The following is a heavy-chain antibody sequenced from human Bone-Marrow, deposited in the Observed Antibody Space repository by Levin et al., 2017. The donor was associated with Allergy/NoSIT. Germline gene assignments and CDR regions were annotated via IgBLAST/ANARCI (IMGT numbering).Heavy chain of an antibody. CDR1: GFSFSMYP. Sequence: GESLKISCEASGFSFSMYPMHWVRQAPGKGLEWVAAIPHDGRNTYFADSVKGRFSISRDNPKSTLYLHLDSLRVEDTAIYYCARDGGAFKYLDYWGQGALVTVSS. D-gene: IGHD3-16*01. V-gene: IGHV3-30*04. CDR2: IPHDGRNT. J-gene: IGHJ4*02. CDR3: ARDGGAFKYLDY.